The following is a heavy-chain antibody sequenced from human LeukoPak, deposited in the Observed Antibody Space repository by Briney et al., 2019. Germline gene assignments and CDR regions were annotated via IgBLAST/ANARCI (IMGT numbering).Heavy chain of an antibody. CDR3: ARGRNDFWSGSGFAFDY. CDR1: GGSISSYY. D-gene: IGHD3-3*01. V-gene: IGHV4-4*07. Sequence: SSETLSLTCTVSGGSISSYYWSWIRQPAGKGLEWIGRIYTSGSTNYNPSPKSRVTMSVDTSKNQFSLKLSPVTAADTAVYYCARGRNDFWSGSGFAFDYWGQGTLVTVSS. CDR2: IYTSGST. J-gene: IGHJ4*02.